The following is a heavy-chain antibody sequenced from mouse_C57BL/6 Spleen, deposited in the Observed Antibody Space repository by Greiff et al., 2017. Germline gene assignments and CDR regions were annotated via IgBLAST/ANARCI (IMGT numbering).Heavy chain of an antibody. Sequence: QVQLKQPGAELVRPGTSVKLSCKASGYTFTSYWMHWVKQRPGQGLEWIGVIDPSDSYTNYNQKFKGKATLTVDTSSSTAYMKLSSLTSEDSAVYYCARGGRWLLLDYWGQGTTLTVSA. D-gene: IGHD2-3*01. CDR1: GYTFTSYW. J-gene: IGHJ2*01. CDR3: ARGGRWLLLDY. V-gene: IGHV1-59*01. CDR2: IDPSDSYT.